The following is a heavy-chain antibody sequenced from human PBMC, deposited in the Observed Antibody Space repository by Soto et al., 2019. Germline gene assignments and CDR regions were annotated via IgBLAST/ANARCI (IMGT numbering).Heavy chain of an antibody. V-gene: IGHV3-30*01. CDR2: MSYDGTNE. CDR3: ARKWGTYSSASLDF. D-gene: IGHD6-19*01. J-gene: IGHJ4*02. Sequence: VAVMSYDGTNENYADSVKGRFTISRDNSKTTVYLQMNSLTPEDTALYYCARKWGTYSSASLDFWGLGTLVTVSS.